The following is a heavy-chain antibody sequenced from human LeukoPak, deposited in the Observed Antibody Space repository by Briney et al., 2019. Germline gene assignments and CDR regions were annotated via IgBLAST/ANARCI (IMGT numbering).Heavy chain of an antibody. CDR3: ARVGYDFWSGYSTYGMDV. CDR1: GFTFGSYA. V-gene: IGHV3-23*01. CDR2: ISGSGGST. Sequence: GGSLRLSCAASGFTFGSYAMSWVRQAPGKGLEWVSAISGSGGSTYYADSVKGRFTISRDNSKNTLYLQMNSLRAEDTAVYYCARVGYDFWSGYSTYGMDVWGQGTTVTVSS. D-gene: IGHD3-3*01. J-gene: IGHJ6*02.